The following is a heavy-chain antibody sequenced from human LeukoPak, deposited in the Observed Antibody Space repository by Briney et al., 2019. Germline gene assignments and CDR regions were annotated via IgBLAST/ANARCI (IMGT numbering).Heavy chain of an antibody. V-gene: IGHV3-69-1*01. Sequence: GGSLRLSCVVSGFSLSNYAMSWVRQAPGKGLEWVSCMDRHSDIYYADSVKRRFTISRDNARNSVYLQMNSLTVEDSGVYYCVGDPTTNRYQYFQYWGQGALVTVSS. D-gene: IGHD1-14*01. J-gene: IGHJ4*02. CDR1: GFSLSNYA. CDR3: VGDPTTNRYQYFQY. CDR2: MDRHSDI.